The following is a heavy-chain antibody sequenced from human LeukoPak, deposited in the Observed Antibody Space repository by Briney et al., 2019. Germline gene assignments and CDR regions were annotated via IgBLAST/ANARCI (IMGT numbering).Heavy chain of an antibody. V-gene: IGHV4-39*01. CDR3: ARHWGAPNGISPDYFNY. Sequence: SETLSLTCSVSGGSISNSNYYWGWIRLPPGKGMEWIGTIYYSGSTNYNPSLKSRLTISVHTSKNQFSMKLSSVTAADTAVYYCARHWGAPNGISPDYFNYWGQGTLVTVSS. CDR2: IYYSGST. CDR1: GGSISNSNYY. D-gene: IGHD1-26*01. J-gene: IGHJ4*02.